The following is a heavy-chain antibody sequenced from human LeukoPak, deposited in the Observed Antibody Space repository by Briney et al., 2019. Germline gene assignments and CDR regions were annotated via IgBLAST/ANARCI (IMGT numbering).Heavy chain of an antibody. J-gene: IGHJ6*02. V-gene: IGHV4-30-4*01. CDR2: IYYSGST. Sequence: SETLSLTCTVSGGSISSGDYYWSWIRQPPGEGLEWIGYIYYSGSTYYNPSLKSRVTISVDTSKNQFSLKLSSVTAADTAVYYCAREVGVGVTASSWDHYYGMDVWGQGTTVTVSS. D-gene: IGHD2-21*02. CDR3: AREVGVGVTASSWDHYYGMDV. CDR1: GGSISSGDYY.